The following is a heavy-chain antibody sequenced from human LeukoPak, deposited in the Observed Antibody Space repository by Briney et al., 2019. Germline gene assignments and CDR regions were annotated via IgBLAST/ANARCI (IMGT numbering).Heavy chain of an antibody. CDR1: GFTFSSYG. D-gene: IGHD3-22*01. CDR3: ARYYYDSSGYPHGFDY. CDR2: IRYDGSNK. V-gene: IGHV3-30*02. J-gene: IGHJ4*02. Sequence: PGGSLRLSCAASGFTFSSYGMHWVRQAPGKGLEWVAFIRYDGSNKYYADSVKGRFTISRDNSKNTLYLRMNSLRAEDTAVYYCARYYYDSSGYPHGFDYWGQGTLVTVSS.